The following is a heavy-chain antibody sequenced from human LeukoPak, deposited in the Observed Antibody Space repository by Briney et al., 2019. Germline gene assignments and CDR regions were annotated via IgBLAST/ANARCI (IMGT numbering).Heavy chain of an antibody. CDR3: ARGLDCSSTSCYIGYYYYYMDL. D-gene: IGHD2-2*02. V-gene: IGHV1-69*05. CDR1: GGTFSSYA. J-gene: IGHJ6*03. CDR2: IIPIFATA. Sequence: SVKVSCKASGGTFSSYAISWVRQAPGQGLEWMGGIIPIFATANYAQKFQGRVTITTDESTSTAYMGLSSLRSEDTAVYYCARGLDCSSTSCYIGYYYYYMDLWGKGTTVTVSS.